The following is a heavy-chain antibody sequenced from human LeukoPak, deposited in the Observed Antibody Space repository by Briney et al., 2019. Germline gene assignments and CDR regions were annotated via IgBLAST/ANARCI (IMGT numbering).Heavy chain of an antibody. CDR2: ISAYNGNT. Sequence: ASVKVSCKASGYTFTGYYMHWVRQAPGQGLEWMGWISAYNGNTNYAQKLQGRVTMTTDTSTSTAYMELRSLRSDDTAVYYCGRIAVAGTDYWGQGTLVTVSS. D-gene: IGHD6-19*01. V-gene: IGHV1-18*04. J-gene: IGHJ4*02. CDR1: GYTFTGYY. CDR3: GRIAVAGTDY.